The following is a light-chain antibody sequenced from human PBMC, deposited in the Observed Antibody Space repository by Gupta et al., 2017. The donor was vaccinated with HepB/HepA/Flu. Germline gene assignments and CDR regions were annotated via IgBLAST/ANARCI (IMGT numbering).Light chain of an antibody. Sequence: QSALPQPASVSGSPGPSITISCTGTSSDVGGYNYVSWYQQQPGKAPKLMIYDVSNRPSGVSNRFSGSKSGNTASLTISGLQAEDEADYYCSSYTSSSTLGVVFGGGTKLTVL. CDR3: SSYTSSSTLGVV. CDR2: DVS. V-gene: IGLV2-14*03. CDR1: SSDVGGYNY. J-gene: IGLJ2*01.